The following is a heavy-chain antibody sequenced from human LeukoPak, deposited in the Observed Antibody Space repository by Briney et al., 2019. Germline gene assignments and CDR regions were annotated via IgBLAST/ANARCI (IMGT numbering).Heavy chain of an antibody. CDR1: GYTFTSYA. CDR2: INAGNGNT. D-gene: IGHD1-26*01. V-gene: IGHV1-3*03. CDR3: ARGARKVGAEDIGYYFDY. Sequence: GASVKVSCKASGYTFTSYAMHWVRQAPGQRLEWMGWINAGNGNTKYSQEFQRRVTITRDTSASTAYMELSSLRSEDMAVYYCARGARKVGAEDIGYYFDYWGQGTLVTVSS. J-gene: IGHJ4*02.